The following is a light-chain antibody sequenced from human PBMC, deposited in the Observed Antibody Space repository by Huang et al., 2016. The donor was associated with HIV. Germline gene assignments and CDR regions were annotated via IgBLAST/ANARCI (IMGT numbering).Light chain of an antibody. V-gene: IGKV1-39*01. CDR2: GAS. Sequence: DIQMTQSPSSLSASVGDRVTITCRASQTIKKYLNWYQQKPSQAPSLLIYGASNLQTEVPTRFSGSGSGTDFSLTISSLQPEDFAIYYCQQSHSTPQTFGQGTRLDIK. CDR3: QQSHSTPQT. J-gene: IGKJ5*01. CDR1: QTIKKY.